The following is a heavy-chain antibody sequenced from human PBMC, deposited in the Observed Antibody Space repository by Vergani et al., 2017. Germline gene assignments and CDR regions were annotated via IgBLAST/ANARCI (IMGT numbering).Heavy chain of an antibody. J-gene: IGHJ1*01. CDR2: IDPSDSYT. CDR1: GYSFTSYW. D-gene: IGHD3-22*01. V-gene: IGHV5-10-1*01. CDR3: ARGTNYYDSSEAWYFQH. Sequence: EVQLVQSGAEVKKPGESLRISCKGSGYSFTSYWISWVRQMPGKGLEWMGRIDPSDSYTNYSPSFQGHVTISADKSISTAYLQWSRLKASDTAMYYCARGTNYYDSSEAWYFQHWGQGTLVTVSS.